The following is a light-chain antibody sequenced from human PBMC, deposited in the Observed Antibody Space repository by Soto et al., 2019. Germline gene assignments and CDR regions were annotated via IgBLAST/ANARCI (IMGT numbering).Light chain of an antibody. V-gene: IGKV3-20*01. CDR3: QQYGNSRA. CDR1: QTVSSNY. Sequence: ESVLTQSPGTLSLSPGEGATLSCRASQTVSSNYLAWYQQKPGQAPRLLIYGASSRATGIPDRFSGSGSGTDFTLTISRLEPEDFAVYFCQQYGNSRAFGQGTKVEIK. CDR2: GAS. J-gene: IGKJ1*01.